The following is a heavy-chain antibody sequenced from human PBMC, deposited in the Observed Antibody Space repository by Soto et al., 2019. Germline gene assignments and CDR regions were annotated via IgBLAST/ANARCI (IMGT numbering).Heavy chain of an antibody. CDR1: GGSISSGDYY. Sequence: SETLSLTCTVSGGSISSGDYYWSWIRQPPGKGLEWIVYIYYSGSTYYNPSLKSRVTISVDTSKNQFSLKLSSVTAADTAVYYCARGELPSYYYDSSGPPGHWGQGTLVTVSS. CDR3: ARGELPSYYYDSSGPPGH. J-gene: IGHJ4*02. CDR2: IYYSGST. D-gene: IGHD3-22*01. V-gene: IGHV4-30-4*01.